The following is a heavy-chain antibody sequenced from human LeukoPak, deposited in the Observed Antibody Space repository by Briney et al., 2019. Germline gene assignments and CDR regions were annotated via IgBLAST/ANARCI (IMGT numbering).Heavy chain of an antibody. CDR1: GGSISSYY. CDR3: ARQGRDYYDSSGYYTN. Sequence: SETLSLTCTVSGGSISSYYWSWIRQPPGKGLEWVGYIYYSGSTNYNPSLKSRVTISVDTSKNQFSLRLNSVTAADTAVYYCARQGRDYYDSSGYYTNWGQGNLVTVSS. V-gene: IGHV4-59*08. CDR2: IYYSGST. J-gene: IGHJ4*02. D-gene: IGHD3-22*01.